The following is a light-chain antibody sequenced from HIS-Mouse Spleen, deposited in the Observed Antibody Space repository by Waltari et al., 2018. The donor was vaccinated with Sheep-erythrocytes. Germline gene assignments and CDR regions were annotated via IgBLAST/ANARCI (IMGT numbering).Light chain of an antibody. CDR3: SSYAGSNNWV. CDR2: EVS. CDR1: SSDAGGYNY. V-gene: IGLV2-8*01. J-gene: IGLJ3*02. Sequence: QSALTQPPSASGSPGQSVTISCTGTSSDAGGYNYVPWYQQNPGKAPKLMIYEVSKRPSGVPDRFSGSKSGNTASLTVSGLQAEDEADYYCSSYAGSNNWVFGGGTKLTVL.